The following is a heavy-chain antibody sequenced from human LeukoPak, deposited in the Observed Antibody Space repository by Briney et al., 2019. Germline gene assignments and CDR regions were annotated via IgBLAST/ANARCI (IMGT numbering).Heavy chain of an antibody. CDR1: GYSFTNHW. V-gene: IGHV5-51*01. J-gene: IGHJ3*02. D-gene: IGHD4-23*01. Sequence: GESLKISCKGSGYSFTNHWIGWVRQMPGKGLEWMGIIYPGDSDTRYSPSFQGQVTISADKSISTAYLQWSSLKASDTAMYYCARHRRTVVIRDAFDIRGQGTMVTVSS. CDR3: ARHRRTVVIRDAFDI. CDR2: IYPGDSDT.